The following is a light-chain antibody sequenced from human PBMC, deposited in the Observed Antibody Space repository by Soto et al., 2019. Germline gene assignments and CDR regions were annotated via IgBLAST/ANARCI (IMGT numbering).Light chain of an antibody. J-gene: IGKJ4*01. V-gene: IGKV3-15*01. CDR2: ATS. CDR1: QSVGNN. Sequence: EIVVTQSPATLSVSPGERVTLSCRASQSVGNNFAWYQQKPGQAPRLLIFATSTRATGVPARFSGSGSGTEFTLTISSLQSEDFAVYYCQQYSDWPLTFGGGTKVEIE. CDR3: QQYSDWPLT.